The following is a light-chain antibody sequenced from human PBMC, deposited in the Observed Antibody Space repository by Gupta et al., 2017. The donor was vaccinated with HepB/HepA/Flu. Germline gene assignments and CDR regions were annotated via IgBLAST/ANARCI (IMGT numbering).Light chain of an antibody. CDR3: QQYDNYPLT. Sequence: DTQMTQSPSTLSASIGDRVNITCRASQSINSWLAWYQQKPGKAPKFLINKASTLESGVPSRFSGSRSGTEFTLTISSLQPEDFATYYCQQYDNYPLTFGGGTKVEIK. CDR1: QSINSW. CDR2: KAS. V-gene: IGKV1-5*03. J-gene: IGKJ4*01.